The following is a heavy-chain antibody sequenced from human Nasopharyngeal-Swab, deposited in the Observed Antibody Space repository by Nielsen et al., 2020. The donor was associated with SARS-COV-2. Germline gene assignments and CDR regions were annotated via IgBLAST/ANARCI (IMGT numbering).Heavy chain of an antibody. D-gene: IGHD3-10*01. V-gene: IGHV1-24*01. J-gene: IGHJ3*02. CDR1: GYTLTESS. CDR2: FDPEDGER. CDR3: ATQKLWSSGFDI. Sequence: ASVKVSCKVSGYTLTESSMHWVRQAPGKGLEWMGGFDPEDGERFSAQRFQGRVTMTEDTSTDTAYMELSSLRSEDMAVYYCATQKLWSSGFDIWGQGTMVTVSS.